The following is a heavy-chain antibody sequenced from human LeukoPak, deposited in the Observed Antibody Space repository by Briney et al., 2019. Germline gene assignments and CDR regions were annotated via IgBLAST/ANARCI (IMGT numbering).Heavy chain of an antibody. D-gene: IGHD3-10*01. Sequence: SETLSLTCTVSGGSISRYYWSWIRRPPGRGLEWIGYIDDSGNTNYNPSLKSQVTISVDKSKNQFSLKLSFVTAADTAMYYCARSDYHNSGSHTVFDAFDIWGQGTRVTVSS. CDR1: GGSISRYY. J-gene: IGHJ3*02. CDR2: IDDSGNT. CDR3: ARSDYHNSGSHTVFDAFDI. V-gene: IGHV4-59*01.